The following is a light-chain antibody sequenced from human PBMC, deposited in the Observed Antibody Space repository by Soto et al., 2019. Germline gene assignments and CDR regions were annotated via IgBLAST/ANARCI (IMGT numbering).Light chain of an antibody. Sequence: DIQMTQSPSSLSASVGDRVIITCRASQSIRKYLNWYQHKPGKAPKLLIYAASSLKSGVPSRFSGSGSGTDFTLTISSLQPEDFATYHCQQSSRTPLTFGGGTKVDIK. CDR2: AAS. J-gene: IGKJ4*01. CDR3: QQSSRTPLT. V-gene: IGKV1-39*01. CDR1: QSIRKY.